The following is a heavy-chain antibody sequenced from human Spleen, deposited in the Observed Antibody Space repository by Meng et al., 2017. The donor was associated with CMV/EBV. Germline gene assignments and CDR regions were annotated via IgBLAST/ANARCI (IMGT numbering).Heavy chain of an antibody. V-gene: IGHV1-18*01. CDR1: GYTFNNYG. CDR2: ISAYNGNT. D-gene: IGHD6-6*01. CDR3: ARDSPSLYSSSPGIDF. J-gene: IGHJ4*02. Sequence: ASVKVSCKASGYTFNNYGVTWVRQAPGQGLEWMGWISAYNGNTVYTQNFQGRLTMTTDTSTSTAYMELRSLRSDDTAVYYCARDSPSLYSSSPGIDFWGQGALVTVSS.